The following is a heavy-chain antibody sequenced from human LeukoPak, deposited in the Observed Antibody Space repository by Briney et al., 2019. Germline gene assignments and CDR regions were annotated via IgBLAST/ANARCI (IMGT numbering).Heavy chain of an antibody. Sequence: PGGSLRLSCAASGFTFSSYAMSWVRHAPRKGREWGSAISGGGGSTDYADSVKGRFTISRDNSKNTLYLQMNSLRAEDTAVYYCAKDRGFGEFDAYADAFDNWGQGTMVTVSS. J-gene: IGHJ3*02. D-gene: IGHD3-10*01. CDR1: GFTFSSYA. CDR3: AKDRGFGEFDAYADAFDN. CDR2: ISGGGGST. V-gene: IGHV3-23*01.